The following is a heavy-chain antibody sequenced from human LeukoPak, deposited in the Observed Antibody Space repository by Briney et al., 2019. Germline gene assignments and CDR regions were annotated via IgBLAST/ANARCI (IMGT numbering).Heavy chain of an antibody. V-gene: IGHV2-5*01. Sequence: NESGPTLVNPTQTLTLTCTFSGFSLSGVGVGWIRQPPGKALEWLALIYWNDDRRYSPSLKSRLTVTKDTSENQVVLTMTNVDPADTATYYCAHLIPTRPAGFDHWGQGILVTVSS. J-gene: IGHJ4*02. CDR2: IYWNDDR. CDR3: AHLIPTRPAGFDH. CDR1: GFSLSGVG. D-gene: IGHD6-6*01.